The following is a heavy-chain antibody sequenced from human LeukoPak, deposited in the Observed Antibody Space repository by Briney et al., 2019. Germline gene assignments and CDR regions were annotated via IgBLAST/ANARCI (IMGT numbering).Heavy chain of an antibody. J-gene: IGHJ4*02. CDR2: ITPSGGTT. Sequence: EASVKVTCKASGYTFTSYYMHWVRQAPGQGLEWMGMITPSGGTTTYAQKFQSRVTMTRDTSTSTVYMELSSLRSEDTAVYYCATSSGYYSSFDYWGQGTLVTVSS. V-gene: IGHV1-46*01. CDR3: ATSSGYYSSFDY. CDR1: GYTFTSYY. D-gene: IGHD5-12*01.